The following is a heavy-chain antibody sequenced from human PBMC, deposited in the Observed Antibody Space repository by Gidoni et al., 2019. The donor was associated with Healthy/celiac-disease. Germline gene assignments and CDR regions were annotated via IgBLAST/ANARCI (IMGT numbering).Heavy chain of an antibody. CDR3: AKDPREMQWRPTPGWFDP. J-gene: IGHJ5*02. V-gene: IGHV3-30*18. CDR1: GFTFRSYG. D-gene: IGHD6-19*01. Sequence: QVQLVESGGGVVQPGRSLRLPCAASGFTFRSYGMHWVSQAPGKGLEWVAVIAYDGSNKYYADSVKGRFTISRDNSKNTLYLQMNSLRAEDTAVYYCAKDPREMQWRPTPGWFDPWGQGTLVTVSS. CDR2: IAYDGSNK.